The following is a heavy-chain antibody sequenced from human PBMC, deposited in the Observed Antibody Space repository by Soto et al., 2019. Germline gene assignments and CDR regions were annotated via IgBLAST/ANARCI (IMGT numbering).Heavy chain of an antibody. CDR1: GFTFSSYD. CDR2: MSYDGSKK. V-gene: IGHV3-30*18. D-gene: IGHD1-26*01. CDR3: AKAYSGPFDV. Sequence: QVQLVESGGGVVQPGRSLRLSCAASGFTFSSYDIHWVRQAPGKGLEWVAVMSYDGSKKYYADSVKGLFTISRDNSKNTPYLQVNSLRAEDTAVYYCAKAYSGPFDVWGQGTMVTVSS. J-gene: IGHJ3*01.